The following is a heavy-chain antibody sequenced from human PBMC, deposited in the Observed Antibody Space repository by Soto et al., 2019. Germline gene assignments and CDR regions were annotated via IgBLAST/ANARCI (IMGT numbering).Heavy chain of an antibody. V-gene: IGHV4-30-4*01. Sequence: SETLSLTCTVSGGSISSGDYYWSWIRQPPGKGLEWIGYIYYSGSTYYNPSLKSRVTISVDTSKNQFSLKLSSVTAADTAVYYCARGDYLWFGELLPVLDCWGQGTLVTVSS. CDR2: IYYSGST. J-gene: IGHJ4*02. D-gene: IGHD3-10*01. CDR3: ARGDYLWFGELLPVLDC. CDR1: GGSISSGDYY.